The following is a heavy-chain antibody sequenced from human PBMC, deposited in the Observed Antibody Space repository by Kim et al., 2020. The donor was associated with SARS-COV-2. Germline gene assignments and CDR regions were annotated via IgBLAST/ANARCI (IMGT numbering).Heavy chain of an antibody. D-gene: IGHD6-19*01. V-gene: IGHV3-21*01. J-gene: IGHJ4*02. Sequence: GGSLRLSCAASGFTFSSYSMNWVRQAPGKGLEWVSSISSGGSYIYYADSVKGRFTISRDNAKNSLYLQMNSLRAEDTAVYYCSRDDYSSGCRTYTYFDYWGQGTLVTVSS. CDR1: GFTFSSYS. CDR3: SRDDYSSGCRTYTYFDY. CDR2: ISSGGSYI.